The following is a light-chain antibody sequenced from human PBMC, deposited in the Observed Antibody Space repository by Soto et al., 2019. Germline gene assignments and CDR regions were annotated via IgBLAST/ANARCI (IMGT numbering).Light chain of an antibody. CDR1: QSVSSY. CDR2: DAS. CDR3: QRRSNWLT. Sequence: DIVLTQSPGTLSLSPGERATLSCRASQSVSSYLAWYQQKPGQAPRLLIYDASNRATGIPARFSGSGSGTDFTLTISGLEPEDFAVYYCQRRSNWLTFGGGTKVEIK. J-gene: IGKJ4*01. V-gene: IGKV3-11*01.